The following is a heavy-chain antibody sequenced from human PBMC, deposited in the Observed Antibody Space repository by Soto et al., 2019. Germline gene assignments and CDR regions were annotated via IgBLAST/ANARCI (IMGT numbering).Heavy chain of an antibody. CDR3: ARVGPHAEILTGHLDV. D-gene: IGHD3-9*01. CDR1: GYRFTNYW. Sequence: GASLKISCQASGYRFTNYWIGWVRQMPGKGLEWMGIIYPGDSDTRYSPSFRGQVTISVDKSVNTGFLQWSSLGASDSAMYYCARVGPHAEILTGHLDVWDQETTVAVSS. CDR2: IYPGDSDT. V-gene: IGHV5-51*01. J-gene: IGHJ6*02.